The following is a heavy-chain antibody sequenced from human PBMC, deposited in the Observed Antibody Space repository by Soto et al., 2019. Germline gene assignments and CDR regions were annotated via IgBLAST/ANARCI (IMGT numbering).Heavy chain of an antibody. V-gene: IGHV3-23*01. D-gene: IGHD3-22*01. CDR1: GFTFSSYA. CDR2: ISGSGGST. CDR3: AKDPNDSSGYYLSYFDY. Sequence: EVQLLESGGGLVQPGGSLRLSCAASGFTFSSYAMSWVRQAPGKGLEWVSAISGSGGSTYYADSVKGRFTISRDNSKNTLYLQMHSLRAEDTAVYYCAKDPNDSSGYYLSYFDYWGQGTLVTVSS. J-gene: IGHJ4*02.